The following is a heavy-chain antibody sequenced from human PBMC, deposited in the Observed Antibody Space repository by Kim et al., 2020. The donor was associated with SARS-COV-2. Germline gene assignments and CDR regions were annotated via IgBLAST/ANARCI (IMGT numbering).Heavy chain of an antibody. Sequence: GGSLRLSCAASGFTFSSYGMHWVRQAPGKGLEWVAVISYDGSNKYYADSVKGRFTISRDNSKNTLYLQMNSLRAEDTAVYYCARESVKEVAATRFFYYYGMDVWGQGTTVTVSS. V-gene: IGHV3-33*05. CDR3: ARESVKEVAATRFFYYYGMDV. J-gene: IGHJ6*02. D-gene: IGHD2-15*01. CDR1: GFTFSSYG. CDR2: ISYDGSNK.